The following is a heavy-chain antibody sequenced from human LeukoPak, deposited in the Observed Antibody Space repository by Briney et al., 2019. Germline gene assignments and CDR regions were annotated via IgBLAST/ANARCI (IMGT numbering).Heavy chain of an antibody. CDR3: AKDGAYYDILTGYRECFQH. V-gene: IGHV3-23*01. J-gene: IGHJ1*01. CDR1: GFTFSSYA. Sequence: GGSLRLSCAASGFTFSSYAMSWVRQAPGKGLEWVSAISGSGGSTYYADSVKGRFTISRDNSKNTLYLQMNSLRAEDTAVYYCAKDGAYYDILTGYRECFQHWGQGTLVTVSS. CDR2: ISGSGGST. D-gene: IGHD3-9*01.